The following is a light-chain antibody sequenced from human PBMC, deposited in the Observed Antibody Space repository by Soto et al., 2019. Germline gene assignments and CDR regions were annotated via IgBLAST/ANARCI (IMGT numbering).Light chain of an antibody. Sequence: EIVITHSPATLSVSPGERATLSCRASQSVSSNSAWYQQKPGQAPMLLIYGASIRAAGITARFSDSGSGTDFTLTISSLQSEDFAVYYCQQYNNWPPYTFGQGTKLEIK. J-gene: IGKJ2*01. V-gene: IGKV3-15*01. CDR3: QQYNNWPPYT. CDR1: QSVSSN. CDR2: GAS.